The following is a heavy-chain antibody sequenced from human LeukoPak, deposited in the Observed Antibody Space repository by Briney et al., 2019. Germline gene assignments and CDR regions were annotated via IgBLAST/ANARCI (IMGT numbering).Heavy chain of an antibody. D-gene: IGHD6-6*01. CDR3: ARAIKYSSSSVAPYYYYYMDV. CDR2: INHSGST. V-gene: IGHV4-34*01. Sequence: PSETLSLTCAVYGGSFSGYYWSWIRQPPGKGLEWIGEINHSGSTNYNPSLKSRVTISVDKSKNQFSLKLSSVTAADTAVYYCARAIKYSSSSVAPYYYYYMDVWGKGTTVTVSS. CDR1: GGSFSGYY. J-gene: IGHJ6*03.